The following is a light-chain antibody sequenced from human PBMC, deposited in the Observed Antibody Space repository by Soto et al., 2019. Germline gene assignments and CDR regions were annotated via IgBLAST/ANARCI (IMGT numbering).Light chain of an antibody. Sequence: EIVMTQSPATLSVSPGERATLSCRASQSVCSNLAWYQQKPGQAPRLLIYGASTRDNGVPARFSGSGSGTEFTLTISSLQSEDSAVYYCQQHNNWPPYTFGQGTKLEIK. CDR3: QQHNNWPPYT. CDR2: GAS. CDR1: QSVCSN. V-gene: IGKV3-15*01. J-gene: IGKJ2*01.